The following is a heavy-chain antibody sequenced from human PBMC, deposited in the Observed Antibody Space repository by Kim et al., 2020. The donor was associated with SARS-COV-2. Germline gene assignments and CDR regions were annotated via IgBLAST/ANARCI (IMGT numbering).Heavy chain of an antibody. CDR2: IYYSGST. CDR1: GGSVSSGSYY. CDR3: ARQGAWVLDDDKYWYFDL. J-gene: IGHJ2*01. Sequence: SETLSLTCTVSGGSVSSGSYYWSWIRQPPGKGLEWIGYIYYSGSTNYNPSLKSRVTISVDTSKNQFSLKLSSVTAADTAVYYCARQGAWVLDDDKYWYFDLWGRGTLVTVSS. V-gene: IGHV4-61*01. D-gene: IGHD3-22*01.